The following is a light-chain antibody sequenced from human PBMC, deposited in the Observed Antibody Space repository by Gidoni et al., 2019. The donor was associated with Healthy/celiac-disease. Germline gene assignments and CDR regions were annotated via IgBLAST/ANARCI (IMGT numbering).Light chain of an antibody. J-gene: IGKJ3*01. V-gene: IGKV1-17*01. CDR1: QGIGND. CDR2: AAS. CDR3: LQHNNYPFT. Sequence: IHMTQSPSSLSASVGDRVTITCRASQGIGNDLGWYQQKPGKAPKRLIYAASSLQGGVPSRFSGSGSETEFTLTISSLQPEDFATYYCLQHNNYPFTFGPGTRVDIK.